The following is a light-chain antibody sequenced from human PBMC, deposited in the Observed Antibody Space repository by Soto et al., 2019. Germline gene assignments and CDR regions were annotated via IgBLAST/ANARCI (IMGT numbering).Light chain of an antibody. CDR1: QGINIY. CDR2: AAS. V-gene: IGKV1-6*01. J-gene: IGKJ1*01. Sequence: AIQLTQSPSSLSASVGDRVTLTCRASQGINIYLAWYQQKPGKAPKLLIYAASGLQSGVPSRFSGSGSGTDFTLTISSLQPEDSATYYCLQDFSYPRTFGQGTKVDIK. CDR3: LQDFSYPRT.